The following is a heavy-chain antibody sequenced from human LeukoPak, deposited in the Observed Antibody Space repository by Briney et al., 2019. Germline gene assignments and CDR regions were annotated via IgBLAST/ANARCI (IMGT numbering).Heavy chain of an antibody. Sequence: GGSLRLSCAASGFTFSSYAMSWVRQAPGKGLEWVSAISGSGGSTYHADSVKGRFTISRDNSKNTLYLQMNSLRAEDTAVYYCARPGIAGAGTAYSDYWGQGTLVTVSS. V-gene: IGHV3-23*01. J-gene: IGHJ4*02. D-gene: IGHD6-13*01. CDR3: ARPGIAGAGTAYSDY. CDR1: GFTFSSYA. CDR2: ISGSGGST.